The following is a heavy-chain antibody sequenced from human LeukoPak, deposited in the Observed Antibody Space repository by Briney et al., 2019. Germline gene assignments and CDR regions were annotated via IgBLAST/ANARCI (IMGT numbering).Heavy chain of an antibody. CDR1: GFTVSSNY. CDR3: TGTMWIKGLDY. CDR2: LKSKSDGWTA. J-gene: IGHJ4*02. D-gene: IGHD5-12*01. Sequence: PGGSLRLSCAASGFTVSSNYMSWVRQAPGKGLEWVGRLKSKSDGWTADYAAPVKGRFTISRDDSTNTLYLQMNGLKTEDTAVYYCTGTMWIKGLDYWGQGTQVTVSS. V-gene: IGHV3-15*01.